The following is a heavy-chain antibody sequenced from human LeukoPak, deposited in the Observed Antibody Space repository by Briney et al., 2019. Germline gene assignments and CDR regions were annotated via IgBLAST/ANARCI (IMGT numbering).Heavy chain of an antibody. V-gene: IGHV3-66*01. J-gene: IGHJ4*02. Sequence: GGSLRLSCAASEFSVGSNYMTWVRQAPGKGLEWVSLIYSGGSTYYADSVKGRFTISRDNSKNTLYLQMNSLRAEDTAVYYCARGSGSSWYFYFDYWGQGTLVTVSS. CDR3: ARGSGSSWYFYFDY. CDR2: IYSGGST. D-gene: IGHD6-13*01. CDR1: EFSVGSNY.